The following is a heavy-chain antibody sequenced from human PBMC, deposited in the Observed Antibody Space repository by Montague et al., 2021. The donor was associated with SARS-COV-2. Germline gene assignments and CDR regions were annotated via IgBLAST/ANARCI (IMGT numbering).Heavy chain of an antibody. Sequence: SETLSLTCTVSGGSISSYYWSWIRQPPGKGLELIGYIYYSGSTNYNPSLKSRVTISVDTSKNQLSLKLSSVTAADTAVYYCARVIVGATSTPAESDYWGQGTLVTVSS. CDR2: IYYSGST. CDR3: ARVIVGATSTPAESDY. J-gene: IGHJ4*02. CDR1: GGSISSYY. V-gene: IGHV4-59*12. D-gene: IGHD1-26*01.